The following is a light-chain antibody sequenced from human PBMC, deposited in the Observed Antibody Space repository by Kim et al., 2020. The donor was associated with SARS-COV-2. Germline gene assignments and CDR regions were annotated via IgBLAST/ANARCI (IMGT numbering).Light chain of an antibody. J-gene: IGLJ3*02. CDR1: NIGSNK. CDR3: QVWHSNTGV. CDR2: KDR. Sequence: SVALGQTARIICGGKNIGSNKVPWCQQKPGQAPALVIYKDRTRPSGSPERFSGSNSGNTATLTISRAQAGDEAAYDCQVWHSNTGVFGGGTQLTV. V-gene: IGLV3-9*01.